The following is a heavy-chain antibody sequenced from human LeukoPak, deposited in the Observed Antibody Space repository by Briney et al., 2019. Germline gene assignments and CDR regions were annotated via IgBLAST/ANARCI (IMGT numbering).Heavy chain of an antibody. Sequence: SETLSLTCAVYGGSFSGYYWSWIRQPPGKGLEWIGEINHSGSTNYNPSLKSRVTISVDTSKNQFSLKLSSVTAADTAVYYCARVIGQLVPSREDYYYYGMDVWGQGTTVTVSS. CDR3: ARVIGQLVPSREDYYYYGMDV. J-gene: IGHJ6*02. CDR1: GGSFSGYY. CDR2: INHSGST. V-gene: IGHV4-34*01. D-gene: IGHD6-6*01.